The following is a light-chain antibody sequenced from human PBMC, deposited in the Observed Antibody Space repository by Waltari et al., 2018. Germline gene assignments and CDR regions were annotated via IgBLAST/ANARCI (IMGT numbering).Light chain of an antibody. CDR1: SSDFGHFNL. V-gene: IGLV2-23*02. J-gene: IGLJ1*01. CDR3: CSYAGSRTYV. Sequence: QSALTQPASASGSPGQSIPIPCTGPSSDFGHFNLASWYQQHPGNVPKLIIYEVSKRPSGVSNHFSGSKSGNTASLTISGLRAEDEADYYCCSYAGSRTYVFGTGTKVTVL. CDR2: EVS.